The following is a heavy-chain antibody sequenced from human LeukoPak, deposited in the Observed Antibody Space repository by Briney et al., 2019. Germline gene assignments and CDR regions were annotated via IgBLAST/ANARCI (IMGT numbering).Heavy chain of an antibody. D-gene: IGHD4-11*01. Sequence: SQTLSLTCTVSGGSISSGDYCWTWVRQPPGKGLEWIGYIYYSGSTYYNPSLKSRVTISVDPSKSQFSLKLTSVTAADTAVYYCAREDGSSNYVIDYWGQGTLVTVSS. J-gene: IGHJ4*02. V-gene: IGHV4-30-4*08. CDR1: GGSISSGDYC. CDR3: AREDGSSNYVIDY. CDR2: IYYSGST.